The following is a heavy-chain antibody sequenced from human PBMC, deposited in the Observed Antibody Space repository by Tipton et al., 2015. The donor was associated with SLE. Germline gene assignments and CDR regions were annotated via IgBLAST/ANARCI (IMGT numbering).Heavy chain of an antibody. CDR1: GGSISSGDHH. Sequence: TLSLTCTVSGGSISSGDHHWSWIRQPAGKGLEWIGRIHHSGNTNYNPSLRSRVSLSLDTSKNQFSLELSSVTAADTAVYYCARASPGVWCFDLWGRGSLVTVSS. D-gene: IGHD2-8*01. J-gene: IGHJ2*01. V-gene: IGHV4-61*02. CDR3: ARASPGVWCFDL. CDR2: IHHSGNT.